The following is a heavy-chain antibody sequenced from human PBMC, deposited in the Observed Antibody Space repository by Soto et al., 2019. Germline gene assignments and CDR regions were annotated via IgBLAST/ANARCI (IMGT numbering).Heavy chain of an antibody. Sequence: EVQILESGGGLVQPGGSLRLSCAASGFTFSTYGLTWVRQAPGKGLEWVSLINGDGAGTYYADSVKGRFTISRDNSKNTLYLQMNSLRAQDTAVYYCAARNYEYSGQGTLVTVSS. CDR3: AARNYEY. CDR1: GFTFSTYG. J-gene: IGHJ4*02. CDR2: INGDGAGT. V-gene: IGHV3-23*01.